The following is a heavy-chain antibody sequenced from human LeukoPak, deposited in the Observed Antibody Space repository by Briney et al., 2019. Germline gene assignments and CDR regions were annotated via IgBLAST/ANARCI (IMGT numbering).Heavy chain of an antibody. V-gene: IGHV4-4*07. Sequence: KPSETLSLTCTVSGGFINSYYWSWIRPPAGKGLEWIGRVYTSGITNYNPSLKSRITMSVDTSKNQFSLKLTSVTAADTAVYYCARHNGFDRGYYYYMDVWGKGTTVTVSS. CDR2: VYTSGIT. CDR1: GGFINSYY. J-gene: IGHJ6*03. D-gene: IGHD3-9*01. CDR3: ARHNGFDRGYYYYMDV.